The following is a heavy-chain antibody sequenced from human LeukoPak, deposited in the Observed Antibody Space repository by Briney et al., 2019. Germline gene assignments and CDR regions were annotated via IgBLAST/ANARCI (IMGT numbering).Heavy chain of an antibody. CDR2: INPSGGST. CDR1: GFTFTSYY. V-gene: IGHV1-46*01. D-gene: IGHD6-19*01. CDR3: ARDPYSSGWYPYYYYGMDV. J-gene: IGHJ6*02. Sequence: ASVKVSCKASGFTFTSYYMHWVRQASGQGLEWMGIINPSGGSTSYAQKFQGRVTMTRDTSTSTVYMELSSLRSEDTAVYYCARDPYSSGWYPYYYYGMDVWGQGTTVTVSS.